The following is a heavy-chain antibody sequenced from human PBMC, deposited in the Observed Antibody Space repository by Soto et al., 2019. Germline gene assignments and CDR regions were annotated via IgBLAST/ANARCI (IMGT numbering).Heavy chain of an antibody. D-gene: IGHD6-13*01. Sequence: GASVKVSCKASGYTFTSYAMHWLRQAPGQRLEWMGWINAGNGNTKYSQKFQGRVTITRDTSASTAYMELSSLRSEDTAVYYCASSSWLNYYYGMDVWGQGTTVTVSS. J-gene: IGHJ6*02. CDR1: GYTFTSYA. CDR2: INAGNGNT. V-gene: IGHV1-3*01. CDR3: ASSSWLNYYYGMDV.